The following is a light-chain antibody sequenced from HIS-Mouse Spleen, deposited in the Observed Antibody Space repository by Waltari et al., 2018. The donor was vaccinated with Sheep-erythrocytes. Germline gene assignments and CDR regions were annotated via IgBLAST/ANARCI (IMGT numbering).Light chain of an antibody. CDR2: AAS. CDR1: QGISSY. Sequence: IRMTQSPPSLSASTGDRVTITCRASQGISSYLAWYQQKPGKAPKLLIYAASTLQSGVPSRFSGSGSGTDFTLTISCLQSEDFATYYCQQYYSYPYTFGQGTKLEIK. J-gene: IGKJ2*01. V-gene: IGKV1-8*01. CDR3: QQYYSYPYT.